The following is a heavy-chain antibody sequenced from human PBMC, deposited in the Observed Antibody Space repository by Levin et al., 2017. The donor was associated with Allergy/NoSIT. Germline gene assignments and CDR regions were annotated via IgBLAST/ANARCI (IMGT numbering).Heavy chain of an antibody. D-gene: IGHD1-26*01. CDR2: MNPKSGNT. CDR3: ARTKSGSYQPPFDY. CDR1: GYTFTNFD. V-gene: IGHV1-8*01. Sequence: VASVKVSCKASGYTFTNFDINWVRQATGQGLEWMGWMNPKSGNTGYAQKFQGRVTMTKNTSISTAYMELSSLRSEDTAVYYCARTKSGSYQPPFDYWGQGSLVNVSS. J-gene: IGHJ4*02.